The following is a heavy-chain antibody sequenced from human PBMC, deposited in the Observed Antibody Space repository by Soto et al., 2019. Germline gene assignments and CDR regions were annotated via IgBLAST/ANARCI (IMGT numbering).Heavy chain of an antibody. V-gene: IGHV3-7*01. D-gene: IGHD3-16*01. CDR2: INQNGGQK. Sequence: GGSLRLSCAASGFRFTSSWMSWVRQAPGKGLEWVAHINQNGGQKYYVDSAKGRFTISRDNAKTSLYLQMNSLRVEDTAVFYCVTWADAADEDYFHHWGQGTLVTVSS. CDR1: GFRFTSSW. CDR3: VTWADAADEDYFHH. J-gene: IGHJ1*01.